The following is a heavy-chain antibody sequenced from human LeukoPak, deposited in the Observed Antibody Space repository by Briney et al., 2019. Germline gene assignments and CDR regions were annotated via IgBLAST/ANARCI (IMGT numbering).Heavy chain of an antibody. CDR3: ARDYGAYDSNWLDP. CDR2: INPNSGGT. Sequence: ASVKVSCKASGYTFTGYYMHWVRQAPGQGLEWMGWINPNSGGTNYAQKFQGRVTMTRDTSISTAYMELSRLRSDDTAVYYCARDYGAYDSNWLDPWGQGTLVTVSS. D-gene: IGHD3-22*01. CDR1: GYTFTGYY. J-gene: IGHJ5*02. V-gene: IGHV1-2*02.